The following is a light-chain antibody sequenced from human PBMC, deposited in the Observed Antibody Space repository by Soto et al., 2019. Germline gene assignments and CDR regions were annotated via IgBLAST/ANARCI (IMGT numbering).Light chain of an antibody. V-gene: IGLV2-14*01. CDR2: EAR. CDR1: TSDVGGYDY. J-gene: IGLJ1*01. CDR3: TSYRTTTPYV. Sequence: ALTQPASVSGSPGQSITISCTGTTSDVGGYDYVSWYQQHPGKGPKLLIYEARNRPSGVSNRFSGSKSGNTASLTISGLQTDDEADYYCTSYRTTTPYVFGTGTKV.